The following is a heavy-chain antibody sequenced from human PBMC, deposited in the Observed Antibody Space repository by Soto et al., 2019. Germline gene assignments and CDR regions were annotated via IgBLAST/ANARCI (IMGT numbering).Heavy chain of an antibody. CDR3: ARDNYDFWSGYLVPRSLYMDV. J-gene: IGHJ6*03. CDR2: IYYSGST. Sequence: QVQLQESGPGLVKPSQTLSLTCTVSGGSISSGGYYWSWIRQHPGKGLEWIGYIYYSGSTYYNPSLQRRVTISVDTSKNQFSLKLSSVTAADTAVYYCARDNYDFWSGYLVPRSLYMDVWGKGTTVTVSS. V-gene: IGHV4-31*03. CDR1: GGSISSGGYY. D-gene: IGHD3-3*01.